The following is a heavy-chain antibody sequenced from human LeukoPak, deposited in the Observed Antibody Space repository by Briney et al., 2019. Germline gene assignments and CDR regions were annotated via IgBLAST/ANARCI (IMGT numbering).Heavy chain of an antibody. V-gene: IGHV4-59*01. Sequence: SETLSLTCTVSGGSISSYYWSWLRQPPGKGLEWIGYIYYSGSTNYNPSLKSRVTISVDTSKNQFSLKLSSVTAADTAVYYCARAKGSSWYPWYYFDYWGQGTPVTVSS. D-gene: IGHD6-13*01. J-gene: IGHJ4*02. CDR1: GGSISSYY. CDR3: ARAKGSSWYPWYYFDY. CDR2: IYYSGST.